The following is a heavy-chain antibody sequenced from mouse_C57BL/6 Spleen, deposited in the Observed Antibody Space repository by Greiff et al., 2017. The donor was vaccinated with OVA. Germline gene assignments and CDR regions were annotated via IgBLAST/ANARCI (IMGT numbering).Heavy chain of an antibody. J-gene: IGHJ2*01. D-gene: IGHD1-1*01. V-gene: IGHV5-17*01. CDR1: GFTFSDYG. CDR3: AWGYYGSSPYYCDY. Sequence: EVMLVESGGGLVKPGGSLKLSCAASGFTFSDYGMHWVRQAPEKGLEWVAYISSGSSTIYYADTVKGRFTISRDNAKNTLFLQMTSLRSEDTAMYYCAWGYYGSSPYYCDYWGQGTTLTVSS. CDR2: ISSGSSTI.